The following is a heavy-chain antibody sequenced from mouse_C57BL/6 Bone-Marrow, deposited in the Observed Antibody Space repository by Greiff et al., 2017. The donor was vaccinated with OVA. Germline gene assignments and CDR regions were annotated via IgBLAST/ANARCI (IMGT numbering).Heavy chain of an antibody. CDR1: GYSITSGYY. V-gene: IGHV3-6*01. D-gene: IGHD2-2*01. CDR2: ISYDGSN. Sequence: EVKVEESGPGLVKPSQSLSLTCSVTGYSITSGYYWNWIRQFPGNKLEWMGYISYDGSNNYNPSLKNRISITRDTSKNQFFLKLNSVTTEDTATYYCAREDYGYDRGAFAYWGQGTLVTVSA. J-gene: IGHJ3*01. CDR3: AREDYGYDRGAFAY.